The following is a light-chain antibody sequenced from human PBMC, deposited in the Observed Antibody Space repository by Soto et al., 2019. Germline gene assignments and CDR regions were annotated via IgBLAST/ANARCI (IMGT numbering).Light chain of an antibody. J-gene: IGLJ3*02. CDR2: SNN. CDR1: SFNIGRNT. V-gene: IGLV1-44*01. Sequence: QSVLTQPPSASGTPGQRVTISCSGNSFNIGRNTVNWYQQLPGTAPKLLIYSNNKRPSGVADRFSGSKYGTSGSLAISGLQSEDAGDYYCATWDDRLSGAVFGGGTKVTV. CDR3: ATWDDRLSGAV.